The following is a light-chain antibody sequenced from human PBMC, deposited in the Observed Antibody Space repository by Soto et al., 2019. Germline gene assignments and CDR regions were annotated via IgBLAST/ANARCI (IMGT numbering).Light chain of an antibody. CDR1: QSVSSN. J-gene: IGKJ1*01. V-gene: IGKV3D-15*01. CDR2: DAS. Sequence: EIVMTQSPATLSVSPGERATLSCRASQSVSSNLAWYQQKPGQAPRLLIYDASNRVTGIPARFSGSGSGTDFTLTISSLEPEDFAVYFCQQYKNWPPWTFGQGTKVDIK. CDR3: QQYKNWPPWT.